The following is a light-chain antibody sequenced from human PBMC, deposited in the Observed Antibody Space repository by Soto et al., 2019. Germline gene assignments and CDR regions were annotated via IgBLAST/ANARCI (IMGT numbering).Light chain of an antibody. CDR2: GAS. V-gene: IGKV3-20*01. CDR1: QSVSSTY. J-gene: IGKJ2*01. Sequence: EIVLTQSPGTLSLSPGERATLSCRASQSVSSTYLAWYQQKPGQAPRLLIYGASSRATGIPDRFNSSGSGTDFTLTINRLEPEDFAVYYCQQFGSSPLYTFGQGTKLEIK. CDR3: QQFGSSPLYT.